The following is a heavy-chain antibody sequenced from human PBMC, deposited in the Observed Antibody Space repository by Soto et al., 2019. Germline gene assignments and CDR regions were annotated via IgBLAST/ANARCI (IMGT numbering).Heavy chain of an antibody. J-gene: IGHJ4*02. CDR2: IKQDGSEK. V-gene: IGHV3-7*01. Sequence: EVQLVESGGGVVQPGGSLRLSCTASGFSFSNSWMSWVRRIPGKGLEWVAHIKQDGSEKYHVDSVKGRLTISRDNAKNSLYLQMNSLRAEDTAVYYCARGGAWFIDYWGQGTLVTVSS. CDR1: GFSFSNSW. D-gene: IGHD3-10*01. CDR3: ARGGAWFIDY.